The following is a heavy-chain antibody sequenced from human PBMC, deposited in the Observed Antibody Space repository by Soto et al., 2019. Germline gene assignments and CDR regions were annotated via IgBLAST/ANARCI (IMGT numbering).Heavy chain of an antibody. J-gene: IGHJ6*04. D-gene: IGHD2-15*01. V-gene: IGHV4-59*13. CDR3: SRIAWTDEYGHYCCFDV. Sequence: QVHLQESGPGLVQPSETLSLTCTVSGGPIGGDSWSWFRQPPGKGLECIGYVYSSGTSDFNPSLTSLVTISIDTSGNQLSLKLTSVTAADTAVYYCSRIAWTDEYGHYCCFDVWGKGTTVTVSS. CDR1: GGPIGGDS. CDR2: VYSSGTS.